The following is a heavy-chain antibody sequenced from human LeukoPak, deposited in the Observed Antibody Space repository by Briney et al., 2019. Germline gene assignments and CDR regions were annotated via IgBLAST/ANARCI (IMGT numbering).Heavy chain of an antibody. J-gene: IGHJ4*02. CDR3: AKDISRWELPPSGYFDY. D-gene: IGHD1-26*01. CDR2: INPNSGDT. V-gene: IGHV1-2*02. Sequence: ASVKVSCKASGYSFTGNYIHWVRQAPGQGLEWLGWINPNSGDTNFAQKFQGRVTMTRDTSISTVYMELNSLRTEDTALYYCAKDISRWELPPSGYFDYWGQGTLVTVSS. CDR1: GYSFTGNY.